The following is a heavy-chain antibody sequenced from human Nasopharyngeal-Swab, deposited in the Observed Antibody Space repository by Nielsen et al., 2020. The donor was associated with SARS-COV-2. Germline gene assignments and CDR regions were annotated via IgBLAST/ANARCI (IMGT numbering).Heavy chain of an antibody. J-gene: IGHJ1*01. CDR2: ISYDGSNK. D-gene: IGHD3-22*01. CDR1: GFTFSSYA. CDR3: ARPDYDASFQH. Sequence: GSLRLSCAASGFTFSSYAMHWVRQAPGKGLEWVAVISYDGSNKYYADSVKGRFTISRDNSKNTLYLQMNSLRAEDTAVYYCARPDYDASFQHWGQGTLVTVSS. V-gene: IGHV3-30-3*01.